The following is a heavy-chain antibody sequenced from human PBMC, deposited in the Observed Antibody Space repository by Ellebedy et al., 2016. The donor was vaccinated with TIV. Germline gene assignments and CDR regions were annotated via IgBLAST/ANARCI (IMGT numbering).Heavy chain of an antibody. D-gene: IGHD2-2*01. CDR3: AKSLYIVVVPASLDY. CDR2: ISRNSGSI. J-gene: IGHJ4*02. CDR1: GFTFADYA. V-gene: IGHV3-9*01. Sequence: GGSLRLXXAASGFTFADYALHWVRQAQGKGLEWVSGISRNSGSIGYADSVKGRFTISRDNAKNSLYLQMNSLRAEDTALYYCAKSLYIVVVPASLDYWGQGTLVTVYS.